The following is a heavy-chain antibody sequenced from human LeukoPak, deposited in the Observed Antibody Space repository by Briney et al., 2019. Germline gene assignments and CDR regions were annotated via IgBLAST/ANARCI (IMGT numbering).Heavy chain of an antibody. CDR3: AREYYDILTGYSTDYYYGMDV. D-gene: IGHD3-9*01. CDR2: ISAYNGNT. J-gene: IGHJ6*02. CDR1: GYTFTSYG. Sequence: GASVKVSFKASGYTFTSYGISWVRQAPGQGLAWMGWISAYNGNTNYAQKLQGRVTMTTDTSTSTAYMELRSLRSDDTAVYYCAREYYDILTGYSTDYYYGMDVWGQGTTVTVSS. V-gene: IGHV1-18*01.